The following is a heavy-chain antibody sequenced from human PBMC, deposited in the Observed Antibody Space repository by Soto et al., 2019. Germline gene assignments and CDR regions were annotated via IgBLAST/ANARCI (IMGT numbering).Heavy chain of an antibody. CDR2: IYPGDSDT. D-gene: IGHD2-15*01. J-gene: IGHJ4*02. V-gene: IGHV5-51*01. CDR1: GYSFSSYW. Sequence: PGESLKISCKVSGYSFSSYWIGWVRQMPGKGLEWMGIIYPGDSDTRYSPSFQGQVTISADKSISTAYLQWSSLKASDTAMYYCARWSFGSRSSIPYYFDYWGQGTLVTVSS. CDR3: ARWSFGSRSSIPYYFDY.